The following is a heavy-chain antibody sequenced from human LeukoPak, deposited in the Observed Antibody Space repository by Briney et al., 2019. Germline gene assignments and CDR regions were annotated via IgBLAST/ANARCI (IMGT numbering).Heavy chain of an antibody. D-gene: IGHD6-6*01. V-gene: IGHV1-69*13. CDR1: RGTFSSYA. CDR3: ARVAVKEYSSSSGRVSSYYYYMDV. Sequence: GASVKVSCKASRGTFSSYAISWVRQAPGQGLEWMGGIIPIFGTTTYAQKFQGRVTISADESTSTVYMELSSLRSEDTAVYYCARVAVKEYSSSSGRVSSYYYYMDVWGKGTTVTVSS. CDR2: IIPIFGTT. J-gene: IGHJ6*03.